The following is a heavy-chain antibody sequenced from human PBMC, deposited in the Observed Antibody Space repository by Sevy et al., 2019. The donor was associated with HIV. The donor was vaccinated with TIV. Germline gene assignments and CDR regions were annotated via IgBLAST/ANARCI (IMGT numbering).Heavy chain of an antibody. CDR1: GFTLSSYW. V-gene: IGHV3-7*03. Sequence: GGSLRLSCAGSGFTLSSYWMSWVRQAPGRGLEWVANIKQDGSEKYYVDSVKGRFTISRDNAENSMYLQMNSLRAEDTAVYYCAREPPRRGYSYGYVPWYFDLWGRGTLVTVSS. CDR2: IKQDGSEK. J-gene: IGHJ2*01. D-gene: IGHD5-18*01. CDR3: AREPPRRGYSYGYVPWYFDL.